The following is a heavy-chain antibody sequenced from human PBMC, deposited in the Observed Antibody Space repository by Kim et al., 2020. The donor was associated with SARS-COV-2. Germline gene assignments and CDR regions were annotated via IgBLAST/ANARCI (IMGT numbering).Heavy chain of an antibody. D-gene: IGHD3-10*01. J-gene: IGHJ5*02. CDR3: ARHSGVDTMVRGVSWFDP. Sequence: KSRVTISVDTSKNHFSLKLSSVTAADTAVYYCARHSGVDTMVRGVSWFDPWGQGTLVTVSS. V-gene: IGHV4-39*01.